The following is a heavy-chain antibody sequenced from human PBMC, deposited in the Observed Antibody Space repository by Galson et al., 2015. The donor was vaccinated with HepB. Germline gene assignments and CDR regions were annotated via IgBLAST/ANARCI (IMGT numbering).Heavy chain of an antibody. CDR1: GYTFSTYG. J-gene: IGHJ6*02. CDR3: VRGSVAARHYYALGV. CDR2: IIPMFTTA. V-gene: IGHV1-69*13. Sequence: SVKVSCKASGYTFSTYGIHWVRQAPGQGLEWMGGIIPMFTTASHAQKFQGRVTITADESTDTAYMELSSLRFDDTAVYYCVRGSVAARHYYALGVWGQGTTVTVSS. D-gene: IGHD6-6*01.